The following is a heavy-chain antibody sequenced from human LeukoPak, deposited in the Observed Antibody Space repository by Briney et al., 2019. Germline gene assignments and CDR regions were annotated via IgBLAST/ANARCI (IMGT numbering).Heavy chain of an antibody. CDR3: ARGGDILTGYIPGFDY. Sequence: SETLSLTCTVSGGSISSSNYYWGWIRQPPGKGLEWIGSIYYSGSTYYSPSLKSRVTISVDTSKNQFSLKLSSVTAADTAVYYCARGGDILTGYIPGFDYWGQGTLVTVSS. CDR1: GGSISSSNYY. J-gene: IGHJ4*02. CDR2: IYYSGST. D-gene: IGHD3-9*01. V-gene: IGHV4-39*07.